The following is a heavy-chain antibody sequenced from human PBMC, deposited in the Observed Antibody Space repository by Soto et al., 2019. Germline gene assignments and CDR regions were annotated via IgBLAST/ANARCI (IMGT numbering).Heavy chain of an antibody. CDR1: LDSICGGGYY. CDR3: ARMYNDSRGYYYTSYFDY. V-gene: IGHV4-31*03. Sequence: SETLSLTCSVSLDSICGGGYYWCWIRQDPGRCLEWIGYLYYSGRTSYNPSLKSRVTISVDTSKNQFSLKLSSVTAADTAVDYCARMYNDSRGYYYTSYFDYRGQATLATVS. J-gene: IGHJ4*02. D-gene: IGHD3-22*01. CDR2: LYYSGRT.